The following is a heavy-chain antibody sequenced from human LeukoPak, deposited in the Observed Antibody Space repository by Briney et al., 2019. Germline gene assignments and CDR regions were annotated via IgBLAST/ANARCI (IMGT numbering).Heavy chain of an antibody. J-gene: IGHJ5*02. CDR2: IYHSGST. V-gene: IGHV4-30-2*01. Sequence: SETLSLTCAVSGGSISSGGYFWSWIRQPPGKGLEWIGYIYHSGSTYYNPSLKSRVTISVDRSKNQFSLKLSSVTAADTAVYYCARAPGLDWFDPWGQGTLVTVSS. CDR1: GGSISSGGYF. CDR3: ARAPGLDWFDP. D-gene: IGHD2-21*01.